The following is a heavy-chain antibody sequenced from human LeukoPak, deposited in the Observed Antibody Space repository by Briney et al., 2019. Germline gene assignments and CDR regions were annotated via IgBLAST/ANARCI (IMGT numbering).Heavy chain of an antibody. CDR1: GFTVSSNY. Sequence: GGSLRLSCAASGFTVSSNYMNWVRQAPGKGLEWVSVIYSGGSTNYADSVKGRFSISRDNSKNTLYLQMNSLRAEDTAVYYCIYGYTLDFWGQGTLVTVSS. D-gene: IGHD5-18*01. J-gene: IGHJ4*02. CDR3: IYGYTLDF. CDR2: IYSGGST. V-gene: IGHV3-53*01.